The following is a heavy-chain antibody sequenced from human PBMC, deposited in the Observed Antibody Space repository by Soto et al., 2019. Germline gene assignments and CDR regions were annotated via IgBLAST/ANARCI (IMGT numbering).Heavy chain of an antibody. Sequence: GESLKISCKGSGYSFTSYWIGWVRQKPGKGLEWMGRIDPSDSQTYYSPSFRGHVTISVTKSITTVFLQWSSLRASDTAMYYCARQIYDSDTGPNFQYYFDSWGQGTPVTVSS. CDR3: ARQIYDSDTGPNFQYYFDS. J-gene: IGHJ4*02. CDR2: IDPSDSQT. D-gene: IGHD3-22*01. CDR1: GYSFTSYW. V-gene: IGHV5-10-1*01.